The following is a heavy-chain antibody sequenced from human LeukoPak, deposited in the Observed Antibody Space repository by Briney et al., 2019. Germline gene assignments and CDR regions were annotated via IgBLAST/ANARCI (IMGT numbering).Heavy chain of an antibody. V-gene: IGHV4-31*03. D-gene: IGHD6-19*01. CDR3: ARGGRKLRIAVAYDAFDI. Sequence: SETLSLTCTVSGGSISSGGYYWSWIRQHPGKGLEWIGYIYYSGSTYYNPSLKSRVTISVDTSKNQFSLKLSSVTAADTAVYYCARGGRKLRIAVAYDAFDIWGQGTMVTVSS. CDR1: GGSISSGGYY. CDR2: IYYSGST. J-gene: IGHJ3*02.